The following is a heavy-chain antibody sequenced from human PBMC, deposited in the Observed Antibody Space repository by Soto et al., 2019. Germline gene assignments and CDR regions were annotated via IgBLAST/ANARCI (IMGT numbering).Heavy chain of an antibody. Sequence: PSETLSLTCAVSGTSISSTFWWTWVRQTPGKGLEWIGEIYHTGSTKYNPSLRGRVTISVDKSNNQFSLDLRSVTGADTAVYYCASLPSRIGVVTTEMPSWGQGTLVTVSS. CDR3: ASLPSRIGVVTTEMPS. V-gene: IGHV4-4*02. CDR1: GTSISSTFW. D-gene: IGHD2-21*02. CDR2: IYHTGST. J-gene: IGHJ5*02.